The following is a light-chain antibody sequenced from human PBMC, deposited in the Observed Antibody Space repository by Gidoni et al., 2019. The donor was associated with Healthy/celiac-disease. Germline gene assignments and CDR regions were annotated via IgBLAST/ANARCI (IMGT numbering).Light chain of an antibody. CDR3: QQYGSSPGT. J-gene: IGKJ1*01. Sequence: EIVLTQSPGTLSLSPGERATLSCRASQSVSSSYLAWYQQKPGQAPRLLLYGASSRATGIPDRFRGSGSGTDFTLTISRLEPEDFAVYYCQQYGSSPGTFXQXTKVEIK. CDR2: GAS. V-gene: IGKV3-20*01. CDR1: QSVSSSY.